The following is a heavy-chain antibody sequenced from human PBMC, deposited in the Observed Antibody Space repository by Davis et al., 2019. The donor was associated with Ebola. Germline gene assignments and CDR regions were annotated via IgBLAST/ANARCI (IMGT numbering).Heavy chain of an antibody. D-gene: IGHD5-18*01. CDR2: TYYNSKWHS. CDR1: GDSVSSGG. V-gene: IGHV6-1*01. Sequence: HSQTLSLTCAISGDSVSSGGWNWIRQSPSRGLEWLGRTYYNSKWHSDYAVSVKSRITINPDTSKNQFSLQLNSVTPEDTALYYCARGWLRAGMDVWGEGTTVIVSS. J-gene: IGHJ6*02. CDR3: ARGWLRAGMDV.